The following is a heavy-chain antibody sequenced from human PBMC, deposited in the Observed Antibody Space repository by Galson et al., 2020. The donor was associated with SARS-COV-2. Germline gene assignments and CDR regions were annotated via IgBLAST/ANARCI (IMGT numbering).Heavy chain of an antibody. CDR2: ISSSSSYT. Sequence: GGSLRLSCAASGFTFRDYYMSWIRQAPGKGLEWVSYISSSSSYTNYADSVKGRFTISRDNAKNSLYLQMNSLRAEDTAVYYCARDCSGGSCYVYWGQGTLVTVSS. CDR3: ARDCSGGSCYVY. CDR1: GFTFRDYY. J-gene: IGHJ4*02. V-gene: IGHV3-11*06. D-gene: IGHD2-15*01.